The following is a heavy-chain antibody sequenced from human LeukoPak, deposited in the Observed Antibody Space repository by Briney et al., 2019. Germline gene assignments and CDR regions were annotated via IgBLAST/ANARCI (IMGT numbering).Heavy chain of an antibody. D-gene: IGHD3-22*01. V-gene: IGHV1-18*01. CDR3: ARDPTTYYYDSSGAFDY. CDR2: ISAYNGNT. Sequence: ASVKVSCKASGYTFTSYDINWVRQAPGQGLEWMGWISAYNGNTNYAQKLQGRVTMTTDTSTSTAYMELRSLRSDDTAVYYCARDPTTYYYDSSGAFDYWGQGTLVTVSS. CDR1: GYTFTSYD. J-gene: IGHJ4*02.